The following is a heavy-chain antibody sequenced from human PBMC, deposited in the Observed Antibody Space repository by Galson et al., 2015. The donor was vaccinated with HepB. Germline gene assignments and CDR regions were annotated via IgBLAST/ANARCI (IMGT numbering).Heavy chain of an antibody. CDR3: AREDPTYLDAFDI. J-gene: IGHJ3*02. V-gene: IGHV1-69*04. Sequence: SVKVSCKASGGTFSSYTISWVRQAPGQGLEWMGRIIPILGIANYARKFQGRVTVTADKSTSTAYMELSSLRSEDTAVYYCAREDPTYLDAFDIWGQGTMVTVSS. CDR2: IIPILGIA. CDR1: GGTFSSYT.